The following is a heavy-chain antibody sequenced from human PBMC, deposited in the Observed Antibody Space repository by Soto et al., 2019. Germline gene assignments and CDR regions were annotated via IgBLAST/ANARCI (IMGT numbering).Heavy chain of an antibody. Sequence: KTSETLSLTCAVYGGSFSAYYWSWVRQPPGKGLEWIGEIIHSESTKYNPSLKSRVTISVDTSKNQFSLKLSSVTAADMAVYYCARQRPTDGRWEFANYYGMDVWGQGTPVTVSS. D-gene: IGHD1-26*01. J-gene: IGHJ6*02. CDR1: GGSFSAYY. CDR2: IIHSEST. CDR3: ARQRPTDGRWEFANYYGMDV. V-gene: IGHV4-34*12.